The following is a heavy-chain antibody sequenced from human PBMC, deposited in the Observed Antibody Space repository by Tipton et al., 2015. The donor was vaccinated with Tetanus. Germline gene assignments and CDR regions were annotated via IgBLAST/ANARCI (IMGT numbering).Heavy chain of an antibody. J-gene: IGHJ4*02. CDR1: GGIFSNYA. D-gene: IGHD3-22*01. CDR2: IIPLYGTT. V-gene: IGHV1-69*01. CDR3: ARDSQQEYYDSSGYYFKY. Sequence: QLVQSGAEVKKPGSSVKVSCKASGGIFSNYAIAWVRQAPGQGLEWMGGIIPLYGTTNYARRFQGRVTISADESTTTAYMELSSLRDEDTAVYYCARDSQQEYYDSSGYYFKYWGQGTLVTVSS.